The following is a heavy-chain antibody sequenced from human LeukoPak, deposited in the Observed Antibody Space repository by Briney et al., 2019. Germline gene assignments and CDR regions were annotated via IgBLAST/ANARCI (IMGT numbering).Heavy chain of an antibody. CDR1: GYSFIDYH. J-gene: IGHJ4*02. Sequence: ASVKVSCMASGYSFIDYHMHWVRQAPGQGLEWLGWINPRKGDTGYLEKFEGRVTMTRDTSISTISMELRSLTSDDTAVYYCARDTGPAFGGAFDLWGRGTLVTVSS. V-gene: IGHV1-2*02. D-gene: IGHD3-3*01. CDR2: INPRKGDT. CDR3: ARDTGPAFGGAFDL.